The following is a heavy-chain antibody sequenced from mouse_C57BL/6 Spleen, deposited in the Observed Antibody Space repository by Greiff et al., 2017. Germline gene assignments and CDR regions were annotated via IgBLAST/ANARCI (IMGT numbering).Heavy chain of an antibody. CDR1: GYTFTSYW. CDR2: IYPGSGST. CDR3: ARDCLFDY. V-gene: IGHV1-55*01. Sequence: QVQLQQPGAELVKPGASVKMSCKASGYTFTSYWIPWVKQRPGQGLEWIGGIYPGSGSTTYNEKFKGKATLTVDTSSSTAYMQLSSLTSEDSAVYYCARDCLFDYWGQGTTLTVSS. J-gene: IGHJ2*01.